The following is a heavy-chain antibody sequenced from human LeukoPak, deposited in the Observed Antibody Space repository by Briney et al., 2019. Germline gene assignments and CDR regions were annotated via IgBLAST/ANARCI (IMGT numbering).Heavy chain of an antibody. CDR3: ARDKGISRDDTFDY. D-gene: IGHD1-1*01. CDR1: GYTLTTYG. CDR2: ISADNGNT. Sequence: WASVKVSCKASGYTLTTYGISWVRQAPGQGLEWMGWISADNGNTNCAQKLQGRVTMTTDRSTSTVYMELRSLRSDDTAFYYCARDKGISRDDTFDYWGQGTLVTVSS. J-gene: IGHJ4*02. V-gene: IGHV1-18*01.